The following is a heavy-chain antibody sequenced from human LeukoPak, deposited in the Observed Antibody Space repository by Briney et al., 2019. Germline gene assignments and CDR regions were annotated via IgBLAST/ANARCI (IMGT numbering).Heavy chain of an antibody. CDR1: GFTFSSYG. D-gene: IGHD5-24*01. CDR3: AKDTGRDGQRVLDY. Sequence: GGSLRLSCAASGFTFSSYGMSWVRQAPGKGLEWVSAISGSGGSTYYADSVKGRFTISRDNSKNTLYLQMNSLRAEDTAVYYCAKDTGRDGQRVLDYWGQGTLVTVSS. J-gene: IGHJ4*02. CDR2: ISGSGGST. V-gene: IGHV3-23*01.